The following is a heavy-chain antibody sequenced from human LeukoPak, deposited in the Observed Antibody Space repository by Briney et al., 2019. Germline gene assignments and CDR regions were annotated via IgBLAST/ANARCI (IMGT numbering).Heavy chain of an antibody. J-gene: IGHJ5*02. V-gene: IGHV4-59*08. CDR2: IYYSGST. CDR1: GDSITSYY. Sequence: SETLSLTCTVSGDSITSYYWSWIRQPPGKGLEWIGYIYYSGSTNYNPSLKSRVTTSVDTSKNQFSLKLSSVTAADTAVYYCAKTAYNWFDPWGQGTLVTVSS. CDR3: AKTAYNWFDP.